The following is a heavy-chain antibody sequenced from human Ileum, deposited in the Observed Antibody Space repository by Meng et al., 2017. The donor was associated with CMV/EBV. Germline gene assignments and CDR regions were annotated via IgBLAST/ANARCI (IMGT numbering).Heavy chain of an antibody. CDR1: GYTFTRHY. CDR2: INSSGGST. J-gene: IGHJ6*02. Sequence: ASVKVSCKASGYTFTRHYIHWVRQAPGQGLEWMGIINSSGGSTTYKQKFQGRVTMTSDTSTSTVYMELSSLRSEDTAVYFCARALKCSSTSCYTKYYYYAMDVWGQGTTVTVSS. D-gene: IGHD2-2*01. CDR3: ARALKCSSTSCYTKYYYYAMDV. V-gene: IGHV1-46*01.